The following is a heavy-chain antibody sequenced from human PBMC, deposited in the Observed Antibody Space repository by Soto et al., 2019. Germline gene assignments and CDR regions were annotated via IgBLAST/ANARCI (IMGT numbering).Heavy chain of an antibody. D-gene: IGHD4-17*01. CDR2: ISGSGGSI. J-gene: IGHJ4*02. Sequence: EVQLLESGGGLVQPGGSLRLSCAASGFTFSSYAMSWVRQAQGNGLEWVSAISGSGGSIYYADSVKGRFTISRDTSKNMLYLQMNSLRAEDTAVYYCAKVGEKTHDFGVSRGFFDYCGQGTLVTVSS. CDR3: AKVGEKTHDFGVSRGFFDY. CDR1: GFTFSSYA. V-gene: IGHV3-23*01.